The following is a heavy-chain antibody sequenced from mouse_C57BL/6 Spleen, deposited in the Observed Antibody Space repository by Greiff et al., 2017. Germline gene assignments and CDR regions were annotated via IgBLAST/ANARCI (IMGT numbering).Heavy chain of an antibody. CDR1: GFTFSSYA. Sequence: EVMLVESGEGLVKPGGSLKLSCAASGFTFSSYAMSWVRQTPEKRLEWVAYISSGGDYLYYADTVKGRFTTSRDNARHTLYLQMSSLKSEDTAMYYCTRDYSNYEGRMDYWGQGTSVTVSS. V-gene: IGHV5-9-1*02. CDR2: ISSGGDYL. J-gene: IGHJ4*01. D-gene: IGHD2-5*01. CDR3: TRDYSNYEGRMDY.